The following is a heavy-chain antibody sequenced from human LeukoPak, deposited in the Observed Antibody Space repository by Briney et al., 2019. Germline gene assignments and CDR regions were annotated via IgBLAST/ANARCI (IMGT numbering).Heavy chain of an antibody. D-gene: IGHD3-16*01. J-gene: IGHJ3*02. CDR2: ISYDGSNK. CDR3: ANLGTQVQNDIFDI. V-gene: IGHV3-30*18. CDR1: GFTLSSYG. Sequence: GSLRLSCAASGFTLSSYGIHWVRQAPGKGLEWVAVISYDGSNKYYADSVKGRFTISRDNSKKTVYLQMNSLRAEDTAVYYCANLGTQVQNDIFDIWGQGTMVTVSS.